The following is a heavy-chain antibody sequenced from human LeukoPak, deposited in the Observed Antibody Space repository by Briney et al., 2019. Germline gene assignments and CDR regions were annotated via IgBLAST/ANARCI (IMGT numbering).Heavy chain of an antibody. CDR1: GGSISSGSYY. Sequence: SETLSLTCTVSGGSISSGSYYWSWIRQPAGKGLEWIGRIYTSGSTNYNPSLKSRVTISVDTSKNQFSLKLSSVTAADTAVYYCARGSPDQLLVDYWGQGTLVTVSS. CDR2: IYTSGST. D-gene: IGHD2-2*01. V-gene: IGHV4-61*02. J-gene: IGHJ4*02. CDR3: ARGSPDQLLVDY.